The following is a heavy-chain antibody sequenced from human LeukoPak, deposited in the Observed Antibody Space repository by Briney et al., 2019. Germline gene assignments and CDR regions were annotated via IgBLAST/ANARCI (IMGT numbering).Heavy chain of an antibody. CDR1: GFTFRSYA. CDR3: ARDSGYSYADDY. CDR2: ITYNSGTI. J-gene: IGHJ4*02. Sequence: GGSLRLSCAASGFTFRSYAMQWVRQAPGKGLEWVSYITYNSGTIFYADSVKGRFTISRDNAKDSLYLQVSSLRDEDTAVYYCARDSGYSYADDYWGQGTLVTVSS. V-gene: IGHV3-48*02. D-gene: IGHD5-18*01.